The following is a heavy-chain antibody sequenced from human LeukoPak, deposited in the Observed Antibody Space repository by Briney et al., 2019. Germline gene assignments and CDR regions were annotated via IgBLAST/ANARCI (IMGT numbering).Heavy chain of an antibody. CDR1: GFTISSKY. Sequence: GGSLRLSCVASGFTISSKYMTWVRQAPGKGLEWVSVIYSGGSTNYADSVKGRFTISRDNSKNTLYLQMNSLRAEDTAVYYCARDPGYDDRSGYYPEYYFDYWGQGTLVTVSP. J-gene: IGHJ4*02. CDR3: ARDPGYDDRSGYYPEYYFDY. CDR2: IYSGGST. V-gene: IGHV3-66*01. D-gene: IGHD3-22*01.